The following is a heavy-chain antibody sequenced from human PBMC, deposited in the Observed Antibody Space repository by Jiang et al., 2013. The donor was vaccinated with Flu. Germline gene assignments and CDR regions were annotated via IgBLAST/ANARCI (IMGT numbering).Heavy chain of an antibody. Sequence: GLVKPSETISLTCAVDGGSLSAFYWSWIRQPPGKGLEWIGEIDRSGSSNYNPSLKGRVTMSVDVGKNHFSLNLTSVTAADTAFYFCARGRLGVAVAARPRWFHPWGQGILVSVSS. CDR3: ARGRLGVAVAARPRWFHP. CDR2: IDRSGSS. J-gene: IGHJ5*02. D-gene: IGHD3-16*01. CDR1: GGSLSAFY. V-gene: IGHV4-34*01.